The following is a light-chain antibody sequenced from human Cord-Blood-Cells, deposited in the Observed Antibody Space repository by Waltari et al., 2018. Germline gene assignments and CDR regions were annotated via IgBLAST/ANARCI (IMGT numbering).Light chain of an antibody. CDR3: AAWDDSLSGWV. CDR1: SSNIGSNY. J-gene: IGLJ3*02. CDR2: RNN. Sequence: QSVLTQPPSASGTPGQRVTISCSGSSSNIGSNYVYWYQQLPGTAPKLLIYRNNQRPSGVPDRFSGSTSGISASLAISGLRSEDEADYYCAAWDDSLSGWVFGGGTKLTVL. V-gene: IGLV1-47*01.